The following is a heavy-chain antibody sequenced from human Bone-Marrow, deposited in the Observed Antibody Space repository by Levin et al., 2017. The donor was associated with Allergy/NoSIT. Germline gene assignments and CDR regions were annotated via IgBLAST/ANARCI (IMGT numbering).Heavy chain of an antibody. V-gene: IGHV1-18*04. CDR1: GGTFSNST. J-gene: IGHJ6*02. CDR2: VSAYSGNT. CDR3: ARGHFPYYYYGMDV. Sequence: ASVKVSCKASGGTFSNSTISWVRQAPGQGLEWMGWVSAYSGNTNYALNLQDRVTMTTDTATNTAYMELTSLRSDDTAIYYCARGHFPYYYYGMDVWGQGTTVVVSS.